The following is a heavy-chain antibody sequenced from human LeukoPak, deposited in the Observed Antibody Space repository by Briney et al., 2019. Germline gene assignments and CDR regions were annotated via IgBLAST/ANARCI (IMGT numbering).Heavy chain of an antibody. CDR1: GFTFTDYS. Sequence: PGGSLRLSRAASGFTFTDYSMNWVRQAPGKGLEWVSSMNSDGSHIYHAGSVEGRFTISRDNARNSLYLQMNGLRDEDTAVYYCARGSFGVFDYWGQGILVTVSS. D-gene: IGHD3-10*01. CDR2: MNSDGSHI. CDR3: ARGSFGVFDY. J-gene: IGHJ4*02. V-gene: IGHV3-48*02.